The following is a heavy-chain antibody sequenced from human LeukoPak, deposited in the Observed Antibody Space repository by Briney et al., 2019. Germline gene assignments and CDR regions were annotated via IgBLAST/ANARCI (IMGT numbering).Heavy chain of an antibody. J-gene: IGHJ3*02. Sequence: GGSLRLSCAASGFTFSSNGMNWVRQAPGKGLEWVSYISSSSSTIYYADSVKGRFTISRDNAKNSLYLQMNSLRAEDTAVYYCARDLAVQGAFDIWGQGTMVTVSS. V-gene: IGHV3-48*01. CDR1: GFTFSSNG. D-gene: IGHD6-19*01. CDR2: ISSSSSTI. CDR3: ARDLAVQGAFDI.